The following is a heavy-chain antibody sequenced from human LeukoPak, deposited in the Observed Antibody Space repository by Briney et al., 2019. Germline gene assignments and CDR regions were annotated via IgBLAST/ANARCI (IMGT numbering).Heavy chain of an antibody. Sequence: GGSLRLSRIASGFAFNSYEMNWVRQAPGKGLEWVSYISSSGSIKHYADSVKGRYTISRDNAKNSLYLQMNSLRAEDTAVYYCARARYTSGWETLDYWGQGTLVTVSS. J-gene: IGHJ4*02. V-gene: IGHV3-48*03. CDR2: ISSSGSIK. CDR1: GFAFNSYE. D-gene: IGHD6-19*01. CDR3: ARARYTSGWETLDY.